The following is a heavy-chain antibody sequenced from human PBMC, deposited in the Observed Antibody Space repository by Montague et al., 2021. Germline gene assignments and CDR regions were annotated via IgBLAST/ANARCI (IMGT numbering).Heavy chain of an antibody. Sequence: SETLSLTCIVSSGSISGFYWAWIRQAPAKALEWIGFIYDSGATSYNPSLHSRLTLSLDTSRNQFCLRLTSVTAADTAVYYCARRGRLMSLYHFDSWGQGTLVTVSS. CDR2: IYDSGAT. CDR1: SGSISGFY. J-gene: IGHJ4*02. CDR3: ARRGRLMSLYHFDS. V-gene: IGHV4-59*03. D-gene: IGHD2-8*01.